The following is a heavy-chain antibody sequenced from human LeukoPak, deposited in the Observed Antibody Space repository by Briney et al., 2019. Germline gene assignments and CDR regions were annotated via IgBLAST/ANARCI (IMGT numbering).Heavy chain of an antibody. J-gene: IGHJ4*02. CDR1: GVSISSSNSY. CDR3: ARGAGVDTAITEYYFDY. D-gene: IGHD5-18*01. V-gene: IGHV4-39*07. CDR2: IYYSGNT. Sequence: SETLSLTCAVSGVSISSSNSYWGWIRQPPGKGLEWIGSIYYSGNTYYNASLKSRVTISVDTSKNQFSLKLSSVTAADTAVYYCARGAGVDTAITEYYFDYWGQGTLVTVSS.